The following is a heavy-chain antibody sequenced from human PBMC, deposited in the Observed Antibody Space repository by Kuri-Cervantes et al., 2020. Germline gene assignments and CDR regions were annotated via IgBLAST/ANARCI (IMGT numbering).Heavy chain of an antibody. D-gene: IGHD3-22*01. CDR2: ISAYNGNT. J-gene: IGHJ4*02. CDR1: GYTFTSYG. Sequence: ASVKVSCKASGYTFTSYGISWVRQAPGQGLEWMGWISAYNGNTNYAQKLQGRVTMTTDTSTSTAYMELRSLRSDDTAVYYCARGPADYYDSSGPMWGFDYWGQGTLVTVSS. CDR3: ARGPADYYDSSGPMWGFDY. V-gene: IGHV1-18*01.